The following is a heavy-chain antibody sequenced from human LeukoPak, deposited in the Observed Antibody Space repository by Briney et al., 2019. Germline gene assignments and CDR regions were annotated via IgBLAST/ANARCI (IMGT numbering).Heavy chain of an antibody. CDR1: GYAFTGYY. D-gene: IGHD3-22*01. CDR3: ARGLRITMIVVVTQNWFDP. V-gene: IGHV1-2*02. Sequence: GASVKVSCKASGYAFTGYYMHWVRQAPGQGLEWMGWINPNSGGTNYAQKFQGRVTMTRDTSISTAYMELSRPRSDDTAVYYCARGLRITMIVVVTQNWFDPWGQGTLVTVSS. CDR2: INPNSGGT. J-gene: IGHJ5*02.